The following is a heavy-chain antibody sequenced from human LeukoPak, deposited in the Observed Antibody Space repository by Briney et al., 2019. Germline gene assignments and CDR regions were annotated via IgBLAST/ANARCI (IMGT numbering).Heavy chain of an antibody. CDR3: AKRAPYYFDD. V-gene: IGHV3-23*01. Sequence: GGSLILSFAASGIPFSSYAITGGRQAPGKGLEWVSAISGSGGTTYYPDSVKGRFIISRDNSKNTVYLQINSLRAEDTAVYYCAKRAPYYFDDWGQGTLVTVSS. CDR1: GIPFSSYA. J-gene: IGHJ4*02. CDR2: ISGSGGTT.